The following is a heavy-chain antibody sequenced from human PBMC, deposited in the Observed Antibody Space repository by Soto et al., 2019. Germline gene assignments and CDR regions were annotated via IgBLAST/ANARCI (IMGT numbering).Heavy chain of an antibody. J-gene: IGHJ6*02. V-gene: IGHV4-59*01. CDR2: IYYSGST. CDR3: ARGTYYDFWSGYWGPYSYYYGMDV. D-gene: IGHD3-3*01. CDR1: GGSISSYY. Sequence: QVQLQESGPGLVKPSETLSLTCTVSGGSISSYYWSWIRQPPGKGLEWIGYIYYSGSTNYNPSLKSRVPRPVDTSKHHFSLKLSSVTAADTAVYYCARGTYYDFWSGYWGPYSYYYGMDVWGQGTTVTVSS.